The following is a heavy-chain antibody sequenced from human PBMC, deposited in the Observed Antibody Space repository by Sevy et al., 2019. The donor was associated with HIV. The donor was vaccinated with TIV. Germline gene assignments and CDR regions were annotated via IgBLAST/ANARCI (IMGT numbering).Heavy chain of an antibody. CDR1: GFTFKNYA. J-gene: IGHJ4*02. D-gene: IGHD1-26*01. V-gene: IGHV3-23*01. Sequence: GGSLRLSCVASGFTFKNYAMSWVRQAPGKGLEWVSGISNRGRNTYYTDSVKGRFTISRDNSKSTLELQMNSLRAEDTAVYWCAKGVEGATVFDYWGQGALVTVSS. CDR2: ISNRGRNT. CDR3: AKGVEGATVFDY.